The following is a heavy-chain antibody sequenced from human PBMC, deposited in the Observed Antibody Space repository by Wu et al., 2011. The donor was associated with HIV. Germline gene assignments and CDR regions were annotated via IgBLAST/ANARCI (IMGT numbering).Heavy chain of an antibody. Sequence: QVQMEQSGAEVKKPGSSVKVSCKASGATFSSYAISWVRQAPGQGLEWMGRIIPIFGTSNYAQKFQGRLTITTDESTTTAYMELSSLRSEDTAVYYCARAWKQQLVKFVYYYYAMDVWGQGTTVTVSS. CDR1: GATFSSYA. D-gene: IGHD6-13*01. V-gene: IGHV1-69*18. CDR3: ARAWKQQLVKFVYYYYAMDV. J-gene: IGHJ6*02. CDR2: IIPIFGTS.